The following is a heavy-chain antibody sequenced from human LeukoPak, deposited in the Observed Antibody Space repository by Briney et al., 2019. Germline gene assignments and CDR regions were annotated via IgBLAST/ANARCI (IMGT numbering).Heavy chain of an antibody. CDR3: AREYYYDSSGHPEDAFDI. Sequence: GGSLRLSCAASGFTFSSYSMNWVRQAPGKGLEWVSYISSSSSTIYYAASVKGRFTITSDNAKNPLDLQLNGLRAEDTAVYCCAREYYYDSSGHPEDAFDIWGQGTMVTVSS. D-gene: IGHD3-22*01. CDR2: ISSSSSTI. V-gene: IGHV3-48*01. CDR1: GFTFSSYS. J-gene: IGHJ3*02.